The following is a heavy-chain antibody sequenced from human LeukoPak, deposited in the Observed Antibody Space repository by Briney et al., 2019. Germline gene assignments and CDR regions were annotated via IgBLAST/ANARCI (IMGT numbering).Heavy chain of an antibody. Sequence: GESLKISCKASGYSFTSYWIGWVRQMPEKGLERMGIIYPGDSGTSYSPSFQGHVTISADKSISTAYLQWSSLKASDTAMYYCARERSSGYYTEDAFDIWGQGTMVTVSS. V-gene: IGHV5-51*01. D-gene: IGHD3-22*01. CDR2: IYPGDSGT. CDR1: GYSFTSYW. J-gene: IGHJ3*02. CDR3: ARERSSGYYTEDAFDI.